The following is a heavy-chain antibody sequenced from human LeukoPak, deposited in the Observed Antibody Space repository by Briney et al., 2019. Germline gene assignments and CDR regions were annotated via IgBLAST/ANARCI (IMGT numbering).Heavy chain of an antibody. J-gene: IGHJ4*02. CDR1: GFTFDDYA. CDR2: ISWNSGSI. Sequence: GRSLRLSCAASGFTFDDYAMHWVRQAPGKGLEWVSGISWNSGSIGYADSVKGRFTISRDNAKNSLYLQMNSLRDEDTALYYCAKAGYDFWSGYFSFWGQGTLVTVSS. CDR3: AKAGYDFWSGYFSF. V-gene: IGHV3-9*01. D-gene: IGHD3-3*01.